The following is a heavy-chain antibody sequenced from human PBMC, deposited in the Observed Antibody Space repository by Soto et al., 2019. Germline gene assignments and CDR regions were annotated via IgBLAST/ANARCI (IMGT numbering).Heavy chain of an antibody. CDR2: ISGYNGKT. CDR3: AREGDRPYYYYGMDV. J-gene: IGHJ6*02. CDR1: GYSFTRYG. V-gene: IGHV1-18*01. D-gene: IGHD3-16*01. Sequence: QVQLVQSGNEVKKPGASVNVSCKASGYSFTRYGISWVRQAPGQGLEWMGWISGYNGKTKYAQKLQGRVCMTTDATRSTAYMELRSLGSDDTAVYYCAREGDRPYYYYGMDVWGQGTTVTVSS.